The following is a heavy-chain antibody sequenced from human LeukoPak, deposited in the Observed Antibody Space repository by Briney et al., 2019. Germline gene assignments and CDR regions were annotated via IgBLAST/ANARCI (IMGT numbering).Heavy chain of an antibody. CDR3: ARAFGSYDFWSGYSIRGDTYYYYMDV. CDR1: GYTFTGYY. J-gene: IGHJ6*03. CDR2: INPNSGDT. Sequence: GASVKVSCKASGYTFTGYYMHWVRQAPGQGLEWVGWINPNSGDTNYAQKFQGRVTMTRDTSISTAYMELSRLRSDDTAVYYCARAFGSYDFWSGYSIRGDTYYYYMDVWGKGTTVTVSS. D-gene: IGHD3-3*01. V-gene: IGHV1-2*02.